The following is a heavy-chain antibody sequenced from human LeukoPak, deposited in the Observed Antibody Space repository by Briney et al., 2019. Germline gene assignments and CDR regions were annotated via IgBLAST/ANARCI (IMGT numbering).Heavy chain of an antibody. D-gene: IGHD4-23*01. Sequence: SVKVSCKASGGTFSSNAISWVRQAPGQGLEWMGRIIPIFGTANYAQKFQGRVTITTDESTSTAYMELSSLRSEDTAVYYCARGGGNSRLGGYYYYYMDVWGKGTTVTVSS. V-gene: IGHV1-69*05. CDR3: ARGGGNSRLGGYYYYYMDV. CDR2: IIPIFGTA. CDR1: GGTFSSNA. J-gene: IGHJ6*03.